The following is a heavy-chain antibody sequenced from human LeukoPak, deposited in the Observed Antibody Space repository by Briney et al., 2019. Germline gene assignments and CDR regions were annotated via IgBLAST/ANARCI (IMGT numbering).Heavy chain of an antibody. CDR2: IRYDGSNK. CDR1: GFTVSSNY. J-gene: IGHJ4*02. V-gene: IGHV3-30*02. Sequence: GGSLRLSCAASGFTVSSNYMSWVRQAPGKGLEWVAFIRYDGSNKYYADSVKGRFTISRDNSKNTLYLQMNSLRAEDTAVYYCAKDRAEKYQLLEFFDYWGQGTLVTVSS. D-gene: IGHD2-2*01. CDR3: AKDRAEKYQLLEFFDY.